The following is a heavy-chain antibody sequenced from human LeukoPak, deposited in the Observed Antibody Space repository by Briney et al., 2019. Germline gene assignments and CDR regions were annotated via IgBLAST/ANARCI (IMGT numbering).Heavy chain of an antibody. D-gene: IGHD5-24*01. Sequence: GGSLRLSCAASGFTVSSNYMSWVRQAPGKGLEWVSAISGSGGSTYYADSVKGRFTISRDNSKNTLYLQMNSLRAEDTAVYYCAKSIREMATTNWFDPWGQGTLVTVSS. CDR2: ISGSGGST. CDR3: AKSIREMATTNWFDP. CDR1: GFTVSSNY. V-gene: IGHV3-23*01. J-gene: IGHJ5*02.